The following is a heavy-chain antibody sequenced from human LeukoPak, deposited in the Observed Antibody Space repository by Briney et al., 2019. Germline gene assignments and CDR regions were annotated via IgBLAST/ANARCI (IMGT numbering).Heavy chain of an antibody. V-gene: IGHV3-7*01. D-gene: IGHD2-2*01. Sequence: QPGGSLRLSCVGSGFNFSRYWMSWVRQAPGKGLEWVANIKRDGSEKHYVDSVKGRITISRDNAKNSVDLQMNSLRAEDTAVYYCARGAGYCSSANCRDYYYMDVWGKGTTVTVSS. CDR2: IKRDGSEK. CDR3: ARGAGYCSSANCRDYYYMDV. J-gene: IGHJ6*03. CDR1: GFNFSRYW.